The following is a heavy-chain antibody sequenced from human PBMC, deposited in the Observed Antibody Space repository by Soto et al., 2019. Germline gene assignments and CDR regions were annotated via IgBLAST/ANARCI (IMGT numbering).Heavy chain of an antibody. V-gene: IGHV4-39*07. CDR2: LHYSGTT. Sequence: SETLSLTCTVSGGSISNNIYYWGWIRQPPGKGLEWIGSLHYSGTTYYSPSLESRVAISVDTSKNQFSLKLSSVTAADTAVYYCARGYCSSTICYIWDNWFDPWGQGPLVTVSS. J-gene: IGHJ5*02. D-gene: IGHD2-2*02. CDR3: ARGYCSSTICYIWDNWFDP. CDR1: GGSISNNIYY.